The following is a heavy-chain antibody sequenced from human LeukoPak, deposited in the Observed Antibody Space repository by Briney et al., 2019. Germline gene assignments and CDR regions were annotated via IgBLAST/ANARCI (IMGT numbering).Heavy chain of an antibody. V-gene: IGHV4-59*05. D-gene: IGHD6-6*01. Sequence: SETLSLTCTVSGGSISSYYWSWIRQPPGKGLEWIGSIYYSGSTYYNPSLKSRVTISVDTSKNQFSLKLSSVTAADTAVYYCATTSARPYYYYYMDVWGKGTTVTVSS. CDR1: GGSISSYY. CDR3: ATTSARPYYYYYMDV. J-gene: IGHJ6*03. CDR2: IYYSGST.